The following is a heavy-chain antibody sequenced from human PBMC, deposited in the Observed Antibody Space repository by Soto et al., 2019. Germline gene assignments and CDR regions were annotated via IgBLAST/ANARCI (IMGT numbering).Heavy chain of an antibody. CDR3: ATVGITFGGVIGDAFHI. CDR1: GFTFSSYS. Sequence: EVQLVESGGGLVQPGGSLRLSCAASGFTFSSYSMNWVRQAPGKGLEWVSYISSTRSTMYYADSVKGRLTISRDNAKNSRYLQMNSLRDEDTSVYYCATVGITFGGVIGDAFHIWGQGTMVTVSS. D-gene: IGHD3-16*02. CDR2: ISSTRSTM. V-gene: IGHV3-48*02. J-gene: IGHJ3*02.